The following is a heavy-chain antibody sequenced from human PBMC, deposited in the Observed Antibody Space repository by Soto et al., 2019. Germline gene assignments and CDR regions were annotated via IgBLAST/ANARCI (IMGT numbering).Heavy chain of an antibody. CDR1: GFTFSDYY. J-gene: IGHJ4*02. CDR3: ARVPVGLGRDGYNYAIDY. D-gene: IGHD5-12*01. V-gene: IGHV3-11*01. CDR2: ISSSGSTI. Sequence: LRLSFAASGFTFSDYYMSWIRQAPGKGLEWVSYISSSGSTIYYADSVKGRFTISRDNAKNSLYLQMNSLRAEDTAVYYCARVPVGLGRDGYNYAIDYWGQGTLVTVSS.